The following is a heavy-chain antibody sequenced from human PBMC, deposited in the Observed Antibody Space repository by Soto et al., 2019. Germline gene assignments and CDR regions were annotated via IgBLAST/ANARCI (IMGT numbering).Heavy chain of an antibody. CDR1: GFTFSSYA. Sequence: GGSLRLSCAASGFTFSSYAMHWVRQAPGKGLEWEAVISYDGGTADYAAPVKGRFTISRDDSKNTLYLQINSLKTDDTAMYYCTTAGLSRWGQGAPVTVSS. V-gene: IGHV3-30*04. D-gene: IGHD3-10*01. CDR2: ISYDGGTA. CDR3: TTAGLSR. J-gene: IGHJ4*02.